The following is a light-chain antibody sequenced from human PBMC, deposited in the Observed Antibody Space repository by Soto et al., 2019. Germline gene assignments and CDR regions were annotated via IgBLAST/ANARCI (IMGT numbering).Light chain of an antibody. CDR1: SSDVGGYNF. V-gene: IGLV2-8*01. CDR2: EVI. J-gene: IGLJ2*01. Sequence: QSALTQPPSASGSPGQSVTISCTGTSSDVGGYNFVSWYQQHPGKVPRLMIFEVINRPSGVPDRFSGSKSGNTASLTVSGLQAEDEAYYYCSSYAGSNNLVFGGGTKLTVL. CDR3: SSYAGSNNLV.